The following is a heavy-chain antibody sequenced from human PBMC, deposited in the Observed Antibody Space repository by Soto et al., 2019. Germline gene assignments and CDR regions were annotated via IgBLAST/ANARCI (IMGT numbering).Heavy chain of an antibody. D-gene: IGHD1-26*01. V-gene: IGHV3-30*18. CDR2: ISYDGSNK. Sequence: GSLRLSCAASGFTFSSYGMHWVRQAPGKGLEWVAVISYDGSNKYYADSVKGRFTISRDNSKNTLYLQMNSLRAEDTAVYYCAKGTLVGATSLYGMDVWGQGTTVTV. CDR1: GFTFSSYG. CDR3: AKGTLVGATSLYGMDV. J-gene: IGHJ6*02.